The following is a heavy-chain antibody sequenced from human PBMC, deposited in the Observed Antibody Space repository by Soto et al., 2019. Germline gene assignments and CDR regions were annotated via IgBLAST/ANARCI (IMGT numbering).Heavy chain of an antibody. Sequence: QVQLVQSGDEVKKPGASVKVSCKASGYIFVNYGIAWVRQAPGQGLEWMGWISPYSGNTDSATKIQGRLTMTTDTXPSTAYMDLGSLTSDDTAVYYCVMVDNYVTPTPQDVWGQGTTVTVSS. CDR1: GYIFVNYG. J-gene: IGHJ6*02. CDR3: VMVDNYVTPTPQDV. V-gene: IGHV1-18*01. CDR2: ISPYSGNT. D-gene: IGHD3-16*01.